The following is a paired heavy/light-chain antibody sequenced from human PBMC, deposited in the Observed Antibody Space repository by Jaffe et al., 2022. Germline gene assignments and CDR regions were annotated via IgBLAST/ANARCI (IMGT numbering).Light chain of an antibody. CDR3: QQYHSTPLT. J-gene: IGKJ4*01. V-gene: IGKV4-1*01. CDR2: WAS. CDR1: QSVLYSSNNKNY. Sequence: DIVMTQSPDSLAVSLGERATFNCKSSQSVLYSSNNKNYLAWYQQKPGQPPKLLIYWASTRKSGVPDRFTGSGSGTDFTLTINNLKAEDVAVYYCQQYHSTPLTFGGGTKVEIK.
Heavy chain of an antibody. V-gene: IGHV2-5*01. CDR3: AHTFYEDGTFDI. Sequence: QITLKESGPTLVKPTQTLTLTCTFSGFSLNTNGMGVAWIRQAPGKALEWLALIYWNDDKRYSPSLKNRLTITEDTSKNQVVLTMTSMDPVDTATYFCAHTFYEDGTFDIWGQGTLVTVSS. J-gene: IGHJ3*02. D-gene: IGHD5-12*01. CDR1: GFSLNTNGMG. CDR2: IYWNDDK.